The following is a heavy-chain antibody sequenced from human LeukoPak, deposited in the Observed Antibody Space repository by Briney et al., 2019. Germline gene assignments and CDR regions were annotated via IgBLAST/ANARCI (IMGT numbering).Heavy chain of an antibody. D-gene: IGHD5-12*01. CDR3: ARAGYSGYDEEVGY. Sequence: GGSLRLSCAASGFTFSSYWMSWVRQAPGKGLEWVANIKQDGSEKYYVDSVKGRFTISRDNAKNSLYLQMNSLRAEDTAVFYCARAGYSGYDEEVGYWGQGTLVTVSS. CDR1: GFTFSSYW. J-gene: IGHJ4*02. V-gene: IGHV3-7*03. CDR2: IKQDGSEK.